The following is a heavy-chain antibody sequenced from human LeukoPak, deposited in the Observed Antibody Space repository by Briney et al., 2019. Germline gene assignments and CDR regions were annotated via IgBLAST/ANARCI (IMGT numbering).Heavy chain of an antibody. CDR3: ARDDLDGSGRPGYYYGMDV. J-gene: IGHJ6*02. CDR2: IIPIFGTA. D-gene: IGHD3-10*01. V-gene: IGHV1-69*06. CDR1: GGTFSSYA. Sequence: SVKVSCKASGGTFSSYAISWVRQAPGQGLEWMGGIIPIFGTANYAQKFQGRVTITADKSTSTAYMELSSLRSEDTAVYYCARDDLDGSGRPGYYYGMDVWGQGTTVTVSS.